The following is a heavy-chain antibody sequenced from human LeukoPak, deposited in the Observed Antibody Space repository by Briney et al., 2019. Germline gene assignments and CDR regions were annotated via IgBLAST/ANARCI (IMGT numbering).Heavy chain of an antibody. J-gene: IGHJ4*02. V-gene: IGHV1-2*02. CDR2: INPNSGGT. Sequence: ASVKVSCKTSGYTFTGYYLHWVRQAAGQGLEWVGWINPNSGGTNYAQKFQGRVTMTRDTSISTAYMELSSLRSDDTAVYYCASGPRTNYGSLGDYYFDYWGQGTLVTVSS. CDR3: ASGPRTNYGSLGDYYFDY. CDR1: GYTFTGYY. D-gene: IGHD3-10*01.